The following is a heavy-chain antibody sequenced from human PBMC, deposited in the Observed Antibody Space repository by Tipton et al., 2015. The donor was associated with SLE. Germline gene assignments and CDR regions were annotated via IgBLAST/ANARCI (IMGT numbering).Heavy chain of an antibody. CDR1: GFTFSNAW. D-gene: IGHD2-2*01. Sequence: GSLRLSCAASGFTFSNAWMSWVRQAPGKGLEWVGRIKSKTIGGTTDYAAPVKGRFTISRDDSKNTLYLQMNSLNTEDTAVYYCTARPCIITSCYDCWGQGTLVTVPS. CDR2: IKSKTIGGTT. J-gene: IGHJ4*02. V-gene: IGHV3-15*01. CDR3: TARPCIITSCYDC.